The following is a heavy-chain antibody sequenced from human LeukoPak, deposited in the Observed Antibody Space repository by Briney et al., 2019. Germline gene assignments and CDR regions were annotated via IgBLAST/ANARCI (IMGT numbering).Heavy chain of an antibody. Sequence: NPGGSLRLSCAASGFTFSSYSMNWVRQAPGKGLEWVSSISSSSSYIYYADSVKGRFTISRDNAKNSLYLQMNSLRAEDTAVYYCARERYYDSSGYHSPWYYYYGMDVWGQGTTVTVSS. J-gene: IGHJ6*02. CDR1: GFTFSSYS. V-gene: IGHV3-21*01. D-gene: IGHD3-22*01. CDR2: ISSSSSYI. CDR3: ARERYYDSSGYHSPWYYYYGMDV.